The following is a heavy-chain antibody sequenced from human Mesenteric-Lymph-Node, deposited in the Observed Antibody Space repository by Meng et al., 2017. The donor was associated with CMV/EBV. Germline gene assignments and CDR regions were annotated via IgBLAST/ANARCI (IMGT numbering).Heavy chain of an antibody. CDR2: INGDGDYA. Sequence: GESLKISCAASGFTFSSYWMHWVRQTPEQGLVWVSRINGDGDYANYADSVEGRLTISRDNAKNTLYLQMNRLRAEDTAVYYCIRDGHHWNFDYWGQGTQVTVSS. CDR3: IRDGHHWNFDY. CDR1: GFTFSSYW. D-gene: IGHD1-1*01. V-gene: IGHV3-74*01. J-gene: IGHJ4*02.